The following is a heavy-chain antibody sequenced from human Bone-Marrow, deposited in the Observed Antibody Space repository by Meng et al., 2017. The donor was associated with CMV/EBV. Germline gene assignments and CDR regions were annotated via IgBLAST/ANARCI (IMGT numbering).Heavy chain of an antibody. D-gene: IGHD1-26*01. Sequence: ASVKVSCKASGYIFTAYGISWVRQGPGQGLEWMGWISANNGNTNYAQKVQGRVTMTTDTPTSTVYMELRSLRSDDTAVYYCARGRLGATNWFDPWGQGTLVTVSS. CDR3: ARGRLGATNWFDP. J-gene: IGHJ5*02. V-gene: IGHV1-18*01. CDR1: GYIFTAYG. CDR2: ISANNGNT.